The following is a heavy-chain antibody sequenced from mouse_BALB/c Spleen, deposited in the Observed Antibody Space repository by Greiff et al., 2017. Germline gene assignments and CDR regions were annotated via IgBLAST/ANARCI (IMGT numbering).Heavy chain of an antibody. CDR2: INPSSGYT. D-gene: IGHD2-2*01. J-gene: IGHJ1*01. Sequence: VKLQESGAELARPGASVKMSCKASGYTFTSYTMHWVKQRPGQGLEWIGYINPSSGYTNYNQKFKDKATLTADKSSSTAYMQLSSLTSEDSAVYYCARGHYGYDGYFDVWGAGTTVTVSS. CDR1: GYTFTSYT. V-gene: IGHV1-4*01. CDR3: ARGHYGYDGYFDV.